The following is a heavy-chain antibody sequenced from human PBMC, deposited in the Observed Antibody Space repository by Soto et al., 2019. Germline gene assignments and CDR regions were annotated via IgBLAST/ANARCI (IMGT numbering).Heavy chain of an antibody. Sequence: QVQLVESGGGLVKPGGSLRLSCAASGFIFSDYYMTWIRQSPGKGLEWMSYISNSGITNYADSVKGRFTISRDNAKNSLYLQMDSLRAEDTAVYYCARENYYKMDVWGQGTTVTVSS. CDR1: GFIFSDYY. V-gene: IGHV3-11*05. J-gene: IGHJ6*02. CDR2: ISNSGIT. CDR3: ARENYYKMDV.